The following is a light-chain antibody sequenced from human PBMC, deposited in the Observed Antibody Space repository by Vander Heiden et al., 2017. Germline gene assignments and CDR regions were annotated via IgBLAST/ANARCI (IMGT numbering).Light chain of an antibody. CDR2: AAS. CDR3: QQANSLPYT. V-gene: IGKV1-12*01. J-gene: IGKJ2*01. CDR1: QDISTW. Sequence: DIQMTQSPSSVSASVGARVTITCRASQDISTWLVWYQQKPGKAPRLLIYAASTLQSGVPSRFRGSGSGTDFTLTISRLQAEDFATYYCQQANSLPYTFGQGTKLDIK.